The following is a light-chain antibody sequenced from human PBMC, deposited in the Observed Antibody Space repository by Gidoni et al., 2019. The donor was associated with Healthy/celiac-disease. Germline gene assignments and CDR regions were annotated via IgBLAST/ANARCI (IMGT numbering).Light chain of an antibody. V-gene: IGLV7-46*01. J-gene: IGLJ2*01. CDR3: LLSYSGAHV. CDR1: TGAVTSGHY. CDR2: DTS. Sequence: QAVVTQEPSLTVSPGGTVTLTCGSSTGAVTSGHYPYWFQQKPGQASRTLIYDTSNKHSWTPARFSGSLLGGKAALTLSGAQPEDEAEYYCLLSYSGAHVFGGGTKLTVL.